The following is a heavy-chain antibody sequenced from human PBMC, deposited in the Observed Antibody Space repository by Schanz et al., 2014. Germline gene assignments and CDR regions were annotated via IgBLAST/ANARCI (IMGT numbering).Heavy chain of an antibody. CDR3: ARLGSGSAFHS. CDR1: GFTFSSYA. Sequence: EVQLVESGGGLVQPGGSLRFSCAASGFTFSSYAMSWVRQAPGKGLEWVSAISGSGGSTYYADSVKGRFTISRHISKNTLYLQMNSLRAEDTAVYYCARLGSGSAFHSWGQGTLVTVSS. D-gene: IGHD1-26*01. V-gene: IGHV3-23*04. CDR2: ISGSGGST. J-gene: IGHJ4*02.